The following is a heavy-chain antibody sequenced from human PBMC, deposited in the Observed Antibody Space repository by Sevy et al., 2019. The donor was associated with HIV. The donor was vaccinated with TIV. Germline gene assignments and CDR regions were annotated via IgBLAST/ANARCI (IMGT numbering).Heavy chain of an antibody. CDR3: AREDFDY. V-gene: IGHV3-30-3*01. J-gene: IGHJ4*02. CDR1: GFTFSSYA. Sequence: GGSLRLSCAASGFTFSSYAMHWVRQAPGKGLEWVAVISYDGSNKYYADSVKGQFTISRDNSKNTLYLQMNSLRAEDTAVYYCAREDFDYWGQGTLVTVSS. CDR2: ISYDGSNK.